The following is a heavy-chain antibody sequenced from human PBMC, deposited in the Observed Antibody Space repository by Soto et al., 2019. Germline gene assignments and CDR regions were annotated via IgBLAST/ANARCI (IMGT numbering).Heavy chain of an antibody. J-gene: IGHJ3*02. CDR1: GFTFSNAW. V-gene: IGHV3-15*01. D-gene: IGHD2-2*01. CDR2: IKSKTDGGTT. CDR3: TTVKEYCSSTSCYDAFDI. Sequence: GGSLRLSCAASGFTFSNAWMSWVRQAPGKGLEWVGRIKSKTDGGTTDYAAPVKGRFTISRDDSKNTLYLQMNSLKTEDTAVYYCTTVKEYCSSTSCYDAFDIWGQGTMVTVSS.